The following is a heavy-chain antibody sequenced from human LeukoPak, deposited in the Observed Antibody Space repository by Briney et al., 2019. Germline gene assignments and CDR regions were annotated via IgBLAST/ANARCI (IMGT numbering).Heavy chain of an antibody. CDR2: IYTSGST. D-gene: IGHD4-17*01. CDR1: GGSISSGSYY. Sequence: SETLSLTCTVSGGSISSGSYYWSWIRQPAGKGLEWIGRIYTSGSTNYNPSLKSRVTIPVDTSKNQFSLKLSSVTAADTAVYYCARGGLDYGDYMGAFDIWGQGTMVTVSS. V-gene: IGHV4-61*02. CDR3: ARGGLDYGDYMGAFDI. J-gene: IGHJ3*02.